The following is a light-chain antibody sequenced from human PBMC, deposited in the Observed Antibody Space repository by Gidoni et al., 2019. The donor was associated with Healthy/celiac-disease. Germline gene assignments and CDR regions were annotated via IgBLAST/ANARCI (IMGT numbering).Light chain of an antibody. CDR3: QQRSNGPIT. J-gene: IGKJ5*01. V-gene: IGKV3-11*01. Sequence: EIVLTQSPATLSLSPGERATLSCRASQSVSSYLAWYQQKPGQAPRLLIYDASNRATGIPARLSGSGSGTDCTLTISSLEPEDFAVYYCQQRSNGPITFGQGTRLEIK. CDR1: QSVSSY. CDR2: DAS.